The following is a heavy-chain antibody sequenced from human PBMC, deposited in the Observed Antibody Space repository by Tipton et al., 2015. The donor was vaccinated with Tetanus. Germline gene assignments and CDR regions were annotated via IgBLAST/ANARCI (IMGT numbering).Heavy chain of an antibody. V-gene: IGHV4-34*01. J-gene: IGHJ4*02. Sequence: TLSLTCAVYYDSFYGYYWSWIRQPPGKGLEWIGEIYHSGTTNYNPSLKSRVTMSVDNSKNQFSLKLNSVTAADTAVYYCARESITIFGVVSIDYWGQGTLVTVSS. CDR2: IYHSGTT. CDR3: ARESITIFGVVSIDY. CDR1: YDSFYGYY. D-gene: IGHD3-3*01.